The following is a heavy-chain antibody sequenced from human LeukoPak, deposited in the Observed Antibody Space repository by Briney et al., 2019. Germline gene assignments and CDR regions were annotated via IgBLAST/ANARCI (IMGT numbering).Heavy chain of an antibody. CDR2: ISSYNANP. CDR3: ARPYGDYDNYMDV. V-gene: IGHV1-18*01. D-gene: IGHD4-17*01. CDR1: GYTFTSYS. Sequence: ASVKVSCKASGYTFTSYSITWVRQAPGQGLEWMGWISSYNANPNYSQKFQGRVTMTTDTSTSTAYMELRSLRSDDTAVYYCARPYGDYDNYMDVWGKGTTVTVSS. J-gene: IGHJ6*03.